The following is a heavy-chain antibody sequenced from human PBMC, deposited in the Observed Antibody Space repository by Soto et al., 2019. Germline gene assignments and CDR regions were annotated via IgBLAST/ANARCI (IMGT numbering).Heavy chain of an antibody. CDR2: ISYDGSNK. CDR1: GFTFSSYA. Sequence: QVQLVESGGGVVQPGRSLRLSCAASGFTFSSYAMHWVRQAPGKGLEWVAVISYDGSNKYYADSVKGRFTISRDNSKNTLYLQMNSLRAEGTAVYYCARDSPHYGYEYFDYWGQGTLVTVSS. V-gene: IGHV3-30-3*01. J-gene: IGHJ4*02. CDR3: ARDSPHYGYEYFDY. D-gene: IGHD5-18*01.